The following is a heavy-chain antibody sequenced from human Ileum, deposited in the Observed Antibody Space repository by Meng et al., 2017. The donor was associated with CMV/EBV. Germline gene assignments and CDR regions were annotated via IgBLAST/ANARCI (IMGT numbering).Heavy chain of an antibody. CDR3: ARRHSAGTIDI. V-gene: IGHV3-72*01. J-gene: IGHJ3*02. D-gene: IGHD6-13*01. CDR2: LKSKFDSYTT. Sequence: GGSLRLSCAASGFTFSDHGMDWVRQAPGKGLEWVGRLKSKFDSYTTHYAASVKGRFTLSRDDSKRSLYLQMNSLETDDTAVYYCARRHSAGTIDIWARGTMAT. CDR1: GFTFSDHG.